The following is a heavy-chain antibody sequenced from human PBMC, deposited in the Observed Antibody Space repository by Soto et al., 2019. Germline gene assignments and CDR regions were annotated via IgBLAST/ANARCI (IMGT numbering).Heavy chain of an antibody. Sequence: SETLSLTCTVSGGSISSGGYYWSWIRQHPGKGLEWIGYIYYSGSTNYNPSLKSRVTISVDTSKNQFSLKLRSVTAADTAVYYCARGGTEKFAHWGQGTLVTVSS. V-gene: IGHV4-61*08. CDR1: GGSISSGGYY. J-gene: IGHJ1*01. CDR3: ARGGTEKFAH. CDR2: IYYSGST. D-gene: IGHD1-1*01.